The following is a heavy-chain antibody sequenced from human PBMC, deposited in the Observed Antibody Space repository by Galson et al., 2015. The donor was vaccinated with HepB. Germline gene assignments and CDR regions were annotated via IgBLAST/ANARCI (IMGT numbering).Heavy chain of an antibody. CDR3: VKDRDSRIDVDFDY. D-gene: IGHD2-21*01. CDR1: GFIFSAYG. CDR2: ISNNGGRT. V-gene: IGHV3-64D*06. Sequence: SLRLSCAASGFIFSAYGMHWVRQAPGKGLEYVSAISNNGGRTDYAGSVKGRFTISGDNSKNTLYLQMTSLRAEDTAVYYCVKDRDSRIDVDFDYWGQGTLATVSS. J-gene: IGHJ4*02.